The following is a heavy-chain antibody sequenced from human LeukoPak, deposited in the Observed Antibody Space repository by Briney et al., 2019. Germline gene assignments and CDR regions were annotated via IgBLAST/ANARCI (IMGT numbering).Heavy chain of an antibody. J-gene: IGHJ5*02. D-gene: IGHD3-3*01. Sequence: SETLSLTCIVSGGSISSGGYYWRWLRQHPGKGLEWIGYIYYSGSTYYNPSLKSRVTISVDTTKNQFSLKLSSVTAADTAVYYCARTIRFLEWSDWFDPWGQGTLVTVSS. CDR2: IYYSGST. V-gene: IGHV4-31*03. CDR1: GGSISSGGYY. CDR3: ARTIRFLEWSDWFDP.